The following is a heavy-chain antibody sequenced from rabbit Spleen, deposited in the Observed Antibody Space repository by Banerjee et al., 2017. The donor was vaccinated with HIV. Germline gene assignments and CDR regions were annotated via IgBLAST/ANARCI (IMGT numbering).Heavy chain of an antibody. CDR2: INTATGKP. Sequence: QEELEESGGGLVKPEGSLTLTCKASGFSFSDRDVMCWVRQAPGKGLEWIACINTATGKPVYATWAKGRFTISTTSSTTVTLQMGSLTAADTATYFCARDLAGAIGWNFYLWGQGPLVTVS. CDR1: GFSFSDRDV. D-gene: IGHD4-1*01. V-gene: IGHV1S45*01. J-gene: IGHJ4*01. CDR3: ARDLAGAIGWNFYL.